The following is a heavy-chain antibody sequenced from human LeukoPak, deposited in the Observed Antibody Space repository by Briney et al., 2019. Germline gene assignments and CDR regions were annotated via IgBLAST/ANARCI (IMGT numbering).Heavy chain of an antibody. CDR1: GGSISSGGYY. CDR3: ARSSYYYYGMDV. CDR2: IYYSGST. Sequence: TLSLTCTVSGGSISSGGYYWSWIRQHPGKGLEWIGYIYYSGSTYYNPSLKSRVTISVDTSKNQFSLKLSSVTAADTAVYYCARSSYYYYGMDVWGQGTTVTVSS. J-gene: IGHJ6*02. V-gene: IGHV4-31*03.